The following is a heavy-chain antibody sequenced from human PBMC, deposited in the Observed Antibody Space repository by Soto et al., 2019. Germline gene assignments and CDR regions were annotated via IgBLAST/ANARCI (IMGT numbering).Heavy chain of an antibody. J-gene: IGHJ5*02. CDR1: GFTFSDYY. D-gene: IGHD3-10*01. V-gene: IGHV3-11*01. CDR2: ISSSGSTI. CDR3: ARDMRSVRRASFGEGWFDP. Sequence: QVQLVESGGGLVKPGGSLRLSCAASGFTFSDYYMSWIRQAPGKGLEWVSYISSSGSTIYYADSVKGRFTISRDNAKNSLYLQMNSLRAEDTAVYYCARDMRSVRRASFGEGWFDPWGQGTLVTVSS.